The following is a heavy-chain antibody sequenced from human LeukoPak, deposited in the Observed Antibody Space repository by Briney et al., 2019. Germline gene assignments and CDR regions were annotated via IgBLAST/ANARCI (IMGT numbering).Heavy chain of an antibody. CDR2: IYYSGST. D-gene: IGHD2-15*01. Sequence: SETLSLTCTVSGGSISSYYWGWIRQPPGKGLEWIGSIYYSGSTYYNPSLKSRVTISVDTSKNQFSLKLSSVTAADTAVYYCARGYCSGGSCRPNDYWGQGTLVTVSS. J-gene: IGHJ4*02. V-gene: IGHV4-39*07. CDR3: ARGYCSGGSCRPNDY. CDR1: GGSISSYY.